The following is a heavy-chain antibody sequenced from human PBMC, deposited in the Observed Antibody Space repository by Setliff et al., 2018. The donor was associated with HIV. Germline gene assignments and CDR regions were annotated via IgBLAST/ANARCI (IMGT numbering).Heavy chain of an antibody. CDR2: IVVGSGNT. Sequence: EASVKVSCKASGFTFTSSAVQWVRQARGQRLEWIGWIVVGSGNTNYAQKFQERVTITRDMSTSTAYMELSSLRSEDTAVYYCAAEVKGKLWFGGDAFDIWGQGTMVTVSS. J-gene: IGHJ3*02. CDR3: AAEVKGKLWFGGDAFDI. CDR1: GFTFTSSA. V-gene: IGHV1-58*01. D-gene: IGHD3-10*01.